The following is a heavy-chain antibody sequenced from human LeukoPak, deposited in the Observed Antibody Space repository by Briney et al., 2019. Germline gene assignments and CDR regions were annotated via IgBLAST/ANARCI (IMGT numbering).Heavy chain of an antibody. J-gene: IGHJ4*02. CDR2: IIPILGIA. CDR1: GYTFTNYG. CDR3: AREISGIAAAGTSPDY. Sequence: SVKVSCKASGYTFTNYGISWVRQAPGQGLEWMGRIIPILGIANYAQKFQGRVTITADKSTSTAYMELSSLRSEDTAVYYCAREISGIAAAGTSPDYWGQGTLVTVSS. V-gene: IGHV1-69*04. D-gene: IGHD6-13*01.